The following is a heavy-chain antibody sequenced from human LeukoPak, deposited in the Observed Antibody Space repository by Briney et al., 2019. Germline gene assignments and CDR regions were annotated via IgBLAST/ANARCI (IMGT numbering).Heavy chain of an antibody. Sequence: GGSLRLSCAVSGFTFSSFAMSWVRQAPGKGLEWVSAIGAGGVTTYYADSVKGRFTISRDNSKNTLYLQMSSLRAEDTALYYCAKSLGPISNIAARPLDYWGLGTLVTVSS. J-gene: IGHJ4*02. V-gene: IGHV3-23*01. CDR1: GFTFSSFA. CDR2: IGAGGVTT. CDR3: AKSLGPISNIAARPLDY. D-gene: IGHD6-6*01.